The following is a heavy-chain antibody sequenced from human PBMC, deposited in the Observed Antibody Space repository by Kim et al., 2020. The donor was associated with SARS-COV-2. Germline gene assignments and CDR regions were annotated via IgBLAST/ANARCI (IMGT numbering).Heavy chain of an antibody. V-gene: IGHV7-4-1*02. D-gene: IGHD2-15*01. CDR1: GYTFTSYA. Sequence: ASVKVSCKASGYTFTSYAMNWVRQAPGQGLEWMGWINTNTGNPTYAQGFTGRFVFSLDTSVSTAYLQISSLKAEDTAVYYCALPRRNYCSGGSCRSGSDYYYYGMDVWGQGTTVTVSS. CDR3: ALPRRNYCSGGSCRSGSDYYYYGMDV. CDR2: INTNTGNP. J-gene: IGHJ6*02.